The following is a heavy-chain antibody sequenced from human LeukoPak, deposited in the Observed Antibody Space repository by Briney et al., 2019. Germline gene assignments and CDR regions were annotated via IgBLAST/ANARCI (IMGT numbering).Heavy chain of an antibody. CDR1: GFAFSSYA. J-gene: IGHJ4*02. V-gene: IGHV3-30-3*01. D-gene: IGHD6-13*01. Sequence: GGSLRLSCAASGFAFSSYAMHWVRQGPGKGLEWVALVSYDGGSKYYADSVKGRLTISRDNSKNTLHLQMNSLRTKDTAVYYCARVKGGIAAAENYFDSWGQETLVTVSS. CDR2: VSYDGGSK. CDR3: ARVKGGIAAAENYFDS.